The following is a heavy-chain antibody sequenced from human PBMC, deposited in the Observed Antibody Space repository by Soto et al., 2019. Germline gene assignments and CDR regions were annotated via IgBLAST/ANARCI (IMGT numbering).Heavy chain of an antibody. CDR1: GSTFTSYT. V-gene: IGHV1-69*02. J-gene: IGHJ4*02. D-gene: IGHD1-1*01. CDR3: ATSISRDIYNYPFDY. Sequence: VQLVQSGAEVRKPGSSVKVSCKASGSTFTSYTIHWVRQAPGQGLEWMGRFIPIIAITDYAQKFQGRVTITADKSSSTAYMELTSVRSEDTAIYYCATSISRDIYNYPFDYWGQGTLVTVSS. CDR2: FIPIIAIT.